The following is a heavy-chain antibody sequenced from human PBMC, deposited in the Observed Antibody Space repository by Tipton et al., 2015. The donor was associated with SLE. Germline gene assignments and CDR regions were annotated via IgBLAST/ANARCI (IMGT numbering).Heavy chain of an antibody. CDR1: GGSISSGNYY. D-gene: IGHD5-18*01. CDR3: ARAEVTASLGKTGDYFDY. V-gene: IGHV4-61*02. Sequence: TLSLTCTVSGGSISSGNYYWTRIRQPAGKGLEWIGRIYTSGRTNYNPSLKSRVTISVDTSKNQFSLKLSSVTAADTAVYYCARAEVTASLGKTGDYFDYWGQGTLVTVSS. CDR2: IYTSGRT. J-gene: IGHJ4*02.